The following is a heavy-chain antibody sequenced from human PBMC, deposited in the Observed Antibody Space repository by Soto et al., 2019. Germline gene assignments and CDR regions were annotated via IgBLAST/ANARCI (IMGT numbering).Heavy chain of an antibody. CDR3: AKDLGGYDFYVMDV. V-gene: IGHV3-48*01. CDR1: GFTFTTSW. D-gene: IGHD5-12*01. Sequence: GGSLRLSCAASGFTFTTSWINWVRQAPGKGLEWVSYIRRSTSVTSYADSVKGRFTISRDNAKNSLYLQMNSLRAEDTAVYYCAKDLGGYDFYVMDVWGQGTTVTVSS. CDR2: IRRSTSVT. J-gene: IGHJ6*02.